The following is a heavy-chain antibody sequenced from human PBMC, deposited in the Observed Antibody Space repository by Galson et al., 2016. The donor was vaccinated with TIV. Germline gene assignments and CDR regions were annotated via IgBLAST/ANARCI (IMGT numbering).Heavy chain of an antibody. CDR1: GDTFNSYG. J-gene: IGHJ6*02. CDR3: ARVVLAYSNYDGYYHGMDV. Sequence: SVKVSCKASGDTFNSYGIAWVRQAPGQGLEWMGGIIPMIGTPKYAQKLQGRVTITADKSTSTAHMELSSLRSEDTARYYCARVVLAYSNYDGYYHGMDVWGQGTTVTVSS. V-gene: IGHV1-69*06. CDR2: IIPMIGTP. D-gene: IGHD4-11*01.